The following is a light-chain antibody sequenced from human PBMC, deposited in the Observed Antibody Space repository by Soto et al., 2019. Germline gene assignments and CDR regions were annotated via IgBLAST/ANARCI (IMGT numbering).Light chain of an antibody. CDR2: GIS. J-gene: IGKJ1*01. V-gene: IGKV3-20*01. CDR3: QQYVTSSPRT. CDR1: LTIRTTY. Sequence: MVLTQSPGNLSLSPGQRATLSCSSSLTIRTTYLAWYQHKPGQAPKLLMYGISRRATGIPDRFSGSGSGKDFTLTITRLEPEDLAVYYCQQYVTSSPRTFGQGTKVDIK.